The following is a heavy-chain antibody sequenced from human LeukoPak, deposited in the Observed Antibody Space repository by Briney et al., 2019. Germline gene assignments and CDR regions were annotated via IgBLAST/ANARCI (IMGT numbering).Heavy chain of an antibody. V-gene: IGHV4-31*03. Sequence: PSETLSLTCTVSGGSISSGGYYWSWIRQHPGKGLEWIGYIYYSGSTYYNPSLKSRVTISVDTSKNQFSLKLSSVTAADTAVYYCATYSRRRTFGGAYDYWGQGTLVTVSS. CDR3: ATYSRRRTFGGAYDY. CDR2: IYYSGST. J-gene: IGHJ4*02. CDR1: GGSISSGGYY. D-gene: IGHD3-16*01.